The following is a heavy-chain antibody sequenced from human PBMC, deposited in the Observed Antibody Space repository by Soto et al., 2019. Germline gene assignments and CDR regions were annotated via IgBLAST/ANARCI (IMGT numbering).Heavy chain of an antibody. CDR3: AREAGYCSGGSCYPFDP. CDR2: IYTSGST. Sequence: SETLSLTCTVSGGSISSYYWSWIRQPAGKGLEWIGRIYTSGSTNHNPSLKSRVTMSVDTSKNQFSLKLSSVTAADTAVYYCAREAGYCSGGSCYPFDPWCQGTLVTVSS. J-gene: IGHJ5*02. V-gene: IGHV4-4*07. CDR1: GGSISSYY. D-gene: IGHD2-15*01.